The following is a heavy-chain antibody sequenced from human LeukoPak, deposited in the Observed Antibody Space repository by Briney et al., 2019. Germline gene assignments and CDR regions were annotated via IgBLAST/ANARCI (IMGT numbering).Heavy chain of an antibody. CDR1: GFTFSSYE. J-gene: IGHJ6*03. CDR2: ISSSGSTI. CDR3: ARDRYGDLYYYYYYYMDV. Sequence: GGSLRLSCAASGFTFSSYEMNWVRQAPGKGLEWVSYISSSGSTIYYADSVKGRFTISRDNDKNSRYLQMNSLRAEDTAVYYCARDRYGDLYYYYYYYMDVWGKGTTVTVSS. D-gene: IGHD4-17*01. V-gene: IGHV3-48*03.